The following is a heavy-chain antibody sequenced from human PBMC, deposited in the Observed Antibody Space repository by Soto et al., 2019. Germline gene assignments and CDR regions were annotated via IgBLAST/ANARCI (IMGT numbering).Heavy chain of an antibody. CDR2: ITSKSTTI. J-gene: IGHJ5*02. CDR1: GFTFTSYS. Sequence: GGSLRLSCTASGFTFTSYSMNWVRQAPGQGLEWVSYITSKSTTIKYADSVKGRFTVSRDNAKNSLYLQLNSLRDEDTAVYYCAREMGACSDSSCYPGPYDSWGQGTLVTVSS. D-gene: IGHD3-16*01. CDR3: AREMGACSDSSCYPGPYDS. V-gene: IGHV3-48*02.